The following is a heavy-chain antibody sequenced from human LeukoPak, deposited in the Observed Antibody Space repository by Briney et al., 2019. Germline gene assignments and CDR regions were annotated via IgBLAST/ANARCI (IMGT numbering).Heavy chain of an antibody. CDR3: ARGILSGYYFDS. CDR2: IQYRGNA. Sequence: PSETLSLTCAVYGGSFSGYYWSWIRQSPGKGLEGIAEIQYRGNASYNPSLKSRVTISGDPSKNQVSLRVTSVTAADTAEYYCARGILSGYYFDSWGQGSLVTVSS. J-gene: IGHJ4*02. V-gene: IGHV4-34*01. CDR1: GGSFSGYY. D-gene: IGHD2-15*01.